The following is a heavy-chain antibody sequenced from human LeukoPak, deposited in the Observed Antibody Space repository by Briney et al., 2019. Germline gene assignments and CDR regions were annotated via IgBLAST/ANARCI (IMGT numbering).Heavy chain of an antibody. D-gene: IGHD6-19*01. J-gene: IGHJ4*02. Sequence: GGSLRLSCEASGFTFSGYAVSWVRQAPGKGLEWVAVISYDGTNKYYADSVKGRFTISRDNSKNTLYVQMNSLRVDDTAVYYCTRGRHSSGWPTTFDYWGQGTQVTVSS. V-gene: IGHV3-30-3*01. CDR3: TRGRHSSGWPTTFDY. CDR1: GFTFSGYA. CDR2: ISYDGTNK.